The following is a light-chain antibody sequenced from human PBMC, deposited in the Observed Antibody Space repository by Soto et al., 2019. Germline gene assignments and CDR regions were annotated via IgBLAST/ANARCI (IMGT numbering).Light chain of an antibody. CDR3: SVWEDNVDGWV. J-gene: IGLJ3*02. Sequence: QAVVTQPPSASGTPGQKVTISCSGSSSNIGSNFVYWYQQLPGTAPKLLIYKNNQRPSGVPDRFSGSKSGTSVSLAISGLRPDDEAAYYCSVWEDNVDGWVFGGGTKLTVL. V-gene: IGLV1-47*01. CDR1: SSNIGSNF. CDR2: KNN.